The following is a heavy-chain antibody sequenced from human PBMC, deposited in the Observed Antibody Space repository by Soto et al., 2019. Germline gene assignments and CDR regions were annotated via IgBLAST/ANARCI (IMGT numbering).Heavy chain of an antibody. J-gene: IGHJ6*02. CDR2: INHSGST. Sequence: SETLSLTCAVYGGSFSGYYWSWIRQPPGKGLEWIGEINHSGSTNYNPSLKSRVTISVDTSKNQFSLKLSSVTAADTAVYYCARDWFNRWGILTNSFNYYYGMDVWGQGATVTVSS. V-gene: IGHV4-34*01. CDR1: GGSFSGYY. CDR3: ARDWFNRWGILTNSFNYYYGMDV. D-gene: IGHD3-16*01.